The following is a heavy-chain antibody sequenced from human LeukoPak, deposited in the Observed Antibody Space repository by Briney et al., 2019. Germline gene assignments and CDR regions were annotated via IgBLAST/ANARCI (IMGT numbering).Heavy chain of an antibody. CDR1: GFTFSSYE. CDR3: ARRFDY. V-gene: IGHV3-48*03. CDR2: ITSSGSTK. Sequence: GGSLRLSCAASGFTFSSYEMNWVRQAPGKGLEWVSYITSSGSTKYYTDSVKGRFTISRDNAKNSLYLQMNSLRAEDKGVYYCARRFDYWGQGTLVTVSS. J-gene: IGHJ4*02.